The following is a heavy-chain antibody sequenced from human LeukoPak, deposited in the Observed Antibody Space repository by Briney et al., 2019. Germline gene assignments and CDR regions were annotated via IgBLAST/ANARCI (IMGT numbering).Heavy chain of an antibody. J-gene: IGHJ4*02. CDR3: ARQTLYYYDSSGYYHVYFDY. D-gene: IGHD3-22*01. CDR2: IYPGDSDT. Sequence: GESLKISCQTSGYSFISYYISWVRQMLGKGLEWMGIIYPGDSDTRYSPSFQGQVTISADKSISTAYLQWGSLKASDTAMYYCARQTLYYYDSSGYYHVYFDYWGQGTLVTVSS. CDR1: GYSFISYY. V-gene: IGHV5-51*01.